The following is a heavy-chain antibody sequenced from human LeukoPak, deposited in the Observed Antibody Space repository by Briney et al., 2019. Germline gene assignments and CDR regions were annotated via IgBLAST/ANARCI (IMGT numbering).Heavy chain of an antibody. V-gene: IGHV4-30-2*01. Sequence: SQTLSLTCAVSGGSISSGDSSWSRIRQPPGKGLEWIGYIYHSGSTSYSPSLKSRVTISIDRSKNQFSLKLTSVTAADTAVYFCARDNDYGDSPPGWFDPWGQGTLVTVSS. J-gene: IGHJ5*02. CDR1: GGSISSGDSS. CDR2: IYHSGST. CDR3: ARDNDYGDSPPGWFDP. D-gene: IGHD4-17*01.